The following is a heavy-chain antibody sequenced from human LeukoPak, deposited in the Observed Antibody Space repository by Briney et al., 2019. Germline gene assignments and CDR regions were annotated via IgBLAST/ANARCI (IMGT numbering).Heavy chain of an antibody. Sequence: GGSLRLSCAASGFSFNDYAMHWVRQAPGQGLEWVSLISGDGSFTYYADSVKGRFTISRDNAQNTLYLQMNSLRVEDTAVYYCASDRVLGSGSLDNWGQGTLVTVSS. J-gene: IGHJ4*02. D-gene: IGHD3-10*01. V-gene: IGHV3-43*02. CDR3: ASDRVLGSGSLDN. CDR1: GFSFNDYA. CDR2: ISGDGSFT.